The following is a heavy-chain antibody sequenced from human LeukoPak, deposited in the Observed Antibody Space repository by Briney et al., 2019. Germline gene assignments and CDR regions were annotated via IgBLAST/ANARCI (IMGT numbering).Heavy chain of an antibody. CDR2: ISYDGSNK. J-gene: IGHJ4*02. D-gene: IGHD7-27*01. CDR3: ARETYPYLGY. Sequence: GGSLRLSCAASGFTFSSYAMHWVRQAPGKGLEWVAVISYDGSNKYYADSVKGRFTISRDNSKNTLYLQMNSLRAEDTAVYYCARETYPYLGYWGQGTLVTVSS. V-gene: IGHV3-30-3*01. CDR1: GFTFSSYA.